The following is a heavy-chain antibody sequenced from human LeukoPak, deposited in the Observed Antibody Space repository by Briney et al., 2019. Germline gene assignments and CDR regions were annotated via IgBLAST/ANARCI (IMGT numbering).Heavy chain of an antibody. J-gene: IGHJ4*02. D-gene: IGHD3-3*01. CDR2: INPNSGGT. Sequence: ASVKVSCKASGYTFTGYYMHWVWQAPGQGLEWMGWINPNSGGTNYAQKFQGRVAMTRGTSISTAYMELSRLRSDDTAVYYCARGAEPTIFGVVILNLDYWGQGTLVTVSS. V-gene: IGHV1-2*02. CDR3: ARGAEPTIFGVVILNLDY. CDR1: GYTFTGYY.